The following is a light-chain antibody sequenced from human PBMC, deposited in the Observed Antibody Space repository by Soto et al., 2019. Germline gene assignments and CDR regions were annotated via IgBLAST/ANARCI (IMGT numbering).Light chain of an antibody. CDR3: QQRSNWPIT. J-gene: IGKJ5*01. V-gene: IGKV3D-11*02. CDR2: DAS. CDR1: QSVSSS. Sequence: EIVLTQSPATLSLSPGERATLSCRASQSVSSSLAWYQQKPGQAPRLLIYDASNRATGIPARFSGSGPGTDFTLTISSLEPEDVAVYYCQQRSNWPITFGQGTRLEIK.